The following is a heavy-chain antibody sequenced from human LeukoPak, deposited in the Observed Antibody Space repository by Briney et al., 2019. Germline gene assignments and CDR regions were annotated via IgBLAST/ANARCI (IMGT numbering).Heavy chain of an antibody. D-gene: IGHD3-16*01. Sequence: SVKVSCKASGGTFSSYAISWVRQAPGQGLEWMGRIIPILGIANYAQKFQGRVTITADKSTSTAYMELSSLRSEDTAVYYCASISAYVLAFDIWGQGTMVTVSS. V-gene: IGHV1-69*04. J-gene: IGHJ3*02. CDR3: ASISAYVLAFDI. CDR2: IIPILGIA. CDR1: GGTFSSYA.